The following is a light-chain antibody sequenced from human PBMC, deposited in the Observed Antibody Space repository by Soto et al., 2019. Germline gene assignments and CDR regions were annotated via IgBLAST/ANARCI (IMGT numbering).Light chain of an antibody. CDR3: QQYGTSPRT. CDR1: QSVSSGY. J-gene: IGKJ1*01. CDR2: DAS. V-gene: IGKV3-20*01. Sequence: EVVLTRSPGTLSLSPGERATRSCRLSQSVSSGYLAWYQQKAGQAPRLLIYDASSRATGIPDRFSGSGSGTDFTLTIVRLEPEDFAVYYCQQYGTSPRTFGQGTKVDIK.